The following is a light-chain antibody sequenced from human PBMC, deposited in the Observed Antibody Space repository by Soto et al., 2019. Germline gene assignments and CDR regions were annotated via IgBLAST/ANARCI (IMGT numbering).Light chain of an antibody. CDR3: QQYNKWPIT. CDR2: RAS. J-gene: IGKJ5*01. CDR1: QSVGSL. Sequence: EIVLTQSPATLSVSPGERATLSCRASQSVGSLLAWYQQKAGQAPRLLIYRASSRATGISGSFSGSGSGTEFTLTITSRQSEDSAVYYCQQYNKWPITFGQGTRLEIK. V-gene: IGKV3-15*01.